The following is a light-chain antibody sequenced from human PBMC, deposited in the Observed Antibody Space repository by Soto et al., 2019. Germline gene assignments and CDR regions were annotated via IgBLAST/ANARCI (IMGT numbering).Light chain of an antibody. J-gene: IGKJ1*01. CDR1: QSVSSN. CDR3: QQYNNWWT. V-gene: IGKV3-15*01. CDR2: GAS. Sequence: EIGMTQSPATLSVSPGERATLSCRASQSVSSNLAWYQQKPGQAPRLLIYGASTRATGIPARFSCSGSGTEFTLTISSLQSEDFAVYYCQQYNNWWTFGQGTKVEIK.